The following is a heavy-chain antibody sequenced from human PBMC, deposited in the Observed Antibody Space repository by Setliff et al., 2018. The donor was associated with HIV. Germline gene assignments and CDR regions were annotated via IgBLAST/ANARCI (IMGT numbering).Heavy chain of an antibody. CDR3: GRGSGYLTEY. V-gene: IGHV3-7*01. CDR1: RFTFSTSW. CDR2: INTDGSEK. D-gene: IGHD5-18*01. Sequence: GGSLRLSCAASRFTFSTSWITWVRQAPGKGLEWVANINTDGSEKNYVDSVKGRFTISRDNSKSSVDLQMSSLRAEDTAVYYCGRGSGYLTEYWGQGALVTVSS. J-gene: IGHJ4*02.